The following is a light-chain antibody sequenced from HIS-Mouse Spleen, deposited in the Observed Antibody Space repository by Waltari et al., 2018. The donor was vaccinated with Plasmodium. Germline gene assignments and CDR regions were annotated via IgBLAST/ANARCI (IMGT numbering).Light chain of an antibody. CDR1: QDISNY. CDR3: QQYDNLPPLVT. Sequence: DIQLTQSPSSPSASVGERVTITCHASQDISNYLNWYQQKPRKAPKLLIDYASNMETAVPSRFSGGGYGTDYTFTISSLQPEDIATYDCQQYDNLPPLVTFGPGTKVDIK. V-gene: IGKV1-33*01. J-gene: IGKJ3*01. CDR2: YAS.